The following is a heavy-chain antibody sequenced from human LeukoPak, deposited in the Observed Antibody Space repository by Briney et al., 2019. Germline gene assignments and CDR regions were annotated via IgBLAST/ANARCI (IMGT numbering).Heavy chain of an antibody. Sequence: PSETLSLTCTVSGGSISSYYWSWIRQPPGKGLEWIGYIYYSGSTNYNPSLKSRVTMSVDTSKNQFSLKLSSVTAADTAVYYCARAHVQWLVPRWFDPWGQGTLVTVSS. V-gene: IGHV4-59*01. CDR3: ARAHVQWLVPRWFDP. J-gene: IGHJ5*02. D-gene: IGHD6-19*01. CDR2: IYYSGST. CDR1: GGSISSYY.